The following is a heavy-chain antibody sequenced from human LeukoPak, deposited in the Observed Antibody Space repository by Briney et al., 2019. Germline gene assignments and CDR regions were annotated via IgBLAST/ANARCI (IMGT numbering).Heavy chain of an antibody. V-gene: IGHV3-23*01. CDR1: GFTISSYA. Sequence: GGSLILSCAASGFTISSYAMSWVRQAPGKGLEWVSAISGSGGSTYYADSVKGRFTISRDNSKNTLYLQMNSLRAEDTAVYYCAKVGYYDILTGYYNYAFDIWGQGTMVTVSS. CDR3: AKVGYYDILTGYYNYAFDI. J-gene: IGHJ3*02. D-gene: IGHD3-9*01. CDR2: ISGSGGST.